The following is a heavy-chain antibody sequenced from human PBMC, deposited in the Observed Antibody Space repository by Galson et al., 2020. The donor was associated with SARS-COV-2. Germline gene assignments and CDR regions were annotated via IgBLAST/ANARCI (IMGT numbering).Heavy chain of an antibody. D-gene: IGHD2-15*01. J-gene: IGHJ4*02. Sequence: KMSGPTLVKPTQTLTLTCTFSGFSLSTSGVGVGWIRQPPGKALEWLALIYWDDDKRYSPSLKSRLTITKDTSKNQVVLTMTNMDPVDTATYYCAHSRSGGYCSGGSCYEGYYFDYWGQGTLVTVSS. V-gene: IGHV2-5*02. CDR3: AHSRSGGYCSGGSCYEGYYFDY. CDR2: IYWDDDK. CDR1: GFSLSTSGVG.